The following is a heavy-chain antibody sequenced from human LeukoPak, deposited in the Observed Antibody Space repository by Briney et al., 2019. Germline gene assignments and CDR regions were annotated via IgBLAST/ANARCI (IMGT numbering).Heavy chain of an antibody. V-gene: IGHV1-18*01. CDR1: GYTFTIYG. D-gene: IGHD3-22*01. CDR3: AREITYYYDSSGYGDI. CDR2: ISAYSGNT. J-gene: IGHJ3*02. Sequence: ASVKVSCKASGYTFTIYGISWVRQAPGQGLEWMGWISAYSGNTHYAQKLQGRVTMTTDTSTSTAYMELRSLRSDDTAVYYCAREITYYYDSSGYGDIWGQGTMVTVSS.